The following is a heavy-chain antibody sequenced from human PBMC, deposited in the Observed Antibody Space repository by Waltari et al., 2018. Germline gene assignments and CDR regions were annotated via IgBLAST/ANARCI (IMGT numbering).Heavy chain of an antibody. CDR2: IKSDGIGV. CDR3: ARANPADFDY. Sequence: EVQLVESGGGLVQPGGSLRLSCAASGFTFSSYWMHWVRHAPGKGLVWVSRIKSDGIGVNYADSVKGRFTISRDNAKNTVYLQMNSLRAEDTAVYYCARANPADFDYWGQGVLVTVSS. V-gene: IGHV3-74*01. CDR1: GFTFSSYW. J-gene: IGHJ4*02.